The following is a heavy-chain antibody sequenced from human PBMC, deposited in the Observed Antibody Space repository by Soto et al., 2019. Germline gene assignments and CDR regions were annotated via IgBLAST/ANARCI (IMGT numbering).Heavy chain of an antibody. CDR2: ISWNSGMI. Sequence: PGGSLRLSCAASGSTFGDYAMHWVRQAPGKGPEWVSGISWNSGMIGYADSVKGRFTISRDNAKNSLYLQMNSLRVDDTAIYYCAKGDASGWGWGPGTLVTVSS. J-gene: IGHJ4*01. CDR3: AKGDASGWG. CDR1: GSTFGDYA. D-gene: IGHD6-25*01. V-gene: IGHV3-9*01.